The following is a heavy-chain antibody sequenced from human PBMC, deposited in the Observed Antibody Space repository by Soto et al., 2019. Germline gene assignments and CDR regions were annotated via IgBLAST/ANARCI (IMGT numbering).Heavy chain of an antibody. Sequence: GGSLRLSCAASGFTFSSYAMHWVRQAPGKGLEWVAVISYDGSNKYYADSVKGRFTISRDNSKNTLYLQMNSLRAEDTAVYYCARDRSLLPIAAAGTGYYYYYGLAVWGQGTTVTVSS. CDR2: ISYDGSNK. D-gene: IGHD6-13*01. CDR1: GFTFSSYA. V-gene: IGHV3-30-3*01. J-gene: IGHJ6*02. CDR3: ARDRSLLPIAAAGTGYYYYYGLAV.